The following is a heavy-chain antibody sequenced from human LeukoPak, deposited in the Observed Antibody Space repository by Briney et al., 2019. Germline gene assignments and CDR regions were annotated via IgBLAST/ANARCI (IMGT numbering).Heavy chain of an antibody. V-gene: IGHV3-23*01. J-gene: IGHJ4*02. D-gene: IGHD2-2*01. Sequence: GGSLRLSCTASGFTFSGNAMGWVRQAPGKGLEWVSGIGSDENRLYADSVKGRFTISRDNSKNTLYLQMNSLRAEDTAVYYCAKGGAIVEVPAAVFDYWGQGTLVTVSS. CDR2: IGSDENR. CDR1: GFTFSGNA. CDR3: AKGGAIVEVPAAVFDY.